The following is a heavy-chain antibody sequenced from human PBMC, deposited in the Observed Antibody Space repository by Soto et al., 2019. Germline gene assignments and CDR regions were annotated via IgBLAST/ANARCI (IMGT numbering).Heavy chain of an antibody. CDR3: ARDCSLGSRYCRWFDP. J-gene: IGHJ5*02. Sequence: PGGSLKLCCVASGFTLIGYGMNWVRKAPGKGLEWVSYISSSSSNIQYAGSVKGRFTISRDNAKNSLHLQINSLRDEDTAVYYCARDCSLGSRYCRWFDPWGQGTLVTVSS. CDR1: GFTLIGYG. V-gene: IGHV3-48*02. CDR2: ISSSSSNI. D-gene: IGHD2-15*01.